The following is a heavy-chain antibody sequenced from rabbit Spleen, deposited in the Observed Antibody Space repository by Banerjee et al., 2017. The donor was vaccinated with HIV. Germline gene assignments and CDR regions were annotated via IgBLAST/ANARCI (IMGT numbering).Heavy chain of an antibody. CDR1: GVSFNSGYD. J-gene: IGHJ6*01. CDR3: ARDSGTSFSTYGMDL. Sequence: QSLEESGGDLVKPGASLTLTCTASGVSFNSGYDMCWVRQAPGKGLEWVACAYAGSSGSTYSATWANGRFTISKTSSTTVTLQMTSLTAADTATYFCARDSGTSFSTYGMDLWGPGTLVTVS. CDR2: AYAGSSGST. D-gene: IGHD8-1*01. V-gene: IGHV1S40*01.